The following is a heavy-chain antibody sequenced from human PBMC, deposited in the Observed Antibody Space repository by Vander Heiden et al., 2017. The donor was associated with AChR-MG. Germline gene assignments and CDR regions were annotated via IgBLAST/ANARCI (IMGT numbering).Heavy chain of an antibody. Sequence: EVQLVESGGDLVQPGGSLRLSCAASEFSLGRYGMSWVRQAPGKGLEWVANIKQDGSEKYYVDSVKGRFTISRDNAKNSLYLQMNSLRAEDTAVYYCARDKGYYDFWSGLDVWGQGTTVTVSS. J-gene: IGHJ6*02. CDR2: IKQDGSEK. CDR1: EFSLGRYG. CDR3: ARDKGYYDFWSGLDV. V-gene: IGHV3-7*01. D-gene: IGHD3-3*01.